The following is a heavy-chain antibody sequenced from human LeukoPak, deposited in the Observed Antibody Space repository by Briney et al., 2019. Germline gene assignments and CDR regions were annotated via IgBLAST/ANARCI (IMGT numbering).Heavy chain of an antibody. CDR1: GFTFTSYA. J-gene: IGHJ4*02. D-gene: IGHD2-2*01. CDR3: AKDPPVVPAATEDY. CDR2: ISGSGGST. V-gene: IGHV3-23*01. Sequence: GGSLRLSCAASGFTFTSYAMSWVRQAPGKGLEWVSAISGSGGSTYYADSVKGRFTISRDNSKNTLYLQMSSLRAEDTAVYYCAKDPPVVPAATEDYWGQGALVTVSS.